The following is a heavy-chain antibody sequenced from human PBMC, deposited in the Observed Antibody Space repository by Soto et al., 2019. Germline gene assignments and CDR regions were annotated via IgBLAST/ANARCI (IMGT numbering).Heavy chain of an antibody. CDR2: INHSGST. CDR1: GGSFSGYY. D-gene: IGHD3-10*01. V-gene: IGHV4-34*01. Sequence: QVQLQQWGAGLLKPSETLSLTCAVYGGSFSGYYWSWIRQPPGKGLEWIGEINHSGSTNYNPSLKSRVTISVDTSKNQFSLKLSSVTAADTAVYYCARDPPTYYCGSGIVGYFDYWGQGTLVTVSS. CDR3: ARDPPTYYCGSGIVGYFDY. J-gene: IGHJ4*02.